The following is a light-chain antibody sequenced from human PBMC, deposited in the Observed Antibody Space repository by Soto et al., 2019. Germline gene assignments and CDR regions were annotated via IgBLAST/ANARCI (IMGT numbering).Light chain of an antibody. Sequence: EIVMTQSPATLFVSPGERATLSCRASQSVSSDVAWYQRKPGQAPRLLIYEASTRATGIPATFSGSGSGTEFTLTISTLQSEDFAVYYCQQYNNWPYTFGQGTKLEI. J-gene: IGKJ2*01. CDR2: EAS. V-gene: IGKV3-15*01. CDR3: QQYNNWPYT. CDR1: QSVSSD.